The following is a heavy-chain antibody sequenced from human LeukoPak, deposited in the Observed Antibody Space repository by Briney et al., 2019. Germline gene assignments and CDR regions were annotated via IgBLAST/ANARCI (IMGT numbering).Heavy chain of an antibody. Sequence: GGSLRLSCAASGFTFSSYAMSWVRQAPGKGLEWVSAISGSGGSTYYADSVKGRFTISRDNSKNTLYLQMNSLRAEDTALYYCAKYCTTTSCYPGSYYGMDVWGQGTTVTVSS. CDR2: ISGSGGST. V-gene: IGHV3-23*01. CDR1: GFTFSSYA. D-gene: IGHD2-2*01. J-gene: IGHJ6*02. CDR3: AKYCTTTSCYPGSYYGMDV.